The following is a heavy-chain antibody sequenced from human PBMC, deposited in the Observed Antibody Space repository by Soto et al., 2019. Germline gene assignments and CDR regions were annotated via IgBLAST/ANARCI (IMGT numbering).Heavy chain of an antibody. CDR2: IKTDGSTT. CDR1: GFSFSSYW. CDR3: ARVGQGAWYFDL. J-gene: IGHJ2*01. V-gene: IGHV3-74*01. D-gene: IGHD1-26*01. Sequence: EVQLVESGGGLVQPGGSLRLSCAASGFSFSSYWMHWVRQAPGKGLVWVSRIKTDGSTTNYADSVKGRFTDSRDNAENTLYLQMTSLRTEDTAVYYCARVGQGAWYFDLWGRGTLVTVSS.